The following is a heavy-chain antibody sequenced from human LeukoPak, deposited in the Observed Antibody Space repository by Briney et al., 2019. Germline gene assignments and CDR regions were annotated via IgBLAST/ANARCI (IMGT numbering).Heavy chain of an antibody. J-gene: IGHJ4*02. V-gene: IGHV4-4*02. Sequence: PSETLSLTCAVSGGSISSSNWWSWVRQPPGKGLEWIGEIYHSGSTNYNPSLKSRVTISVDTSKNQFSLKLSSVTAADTAVYYCARAIDYGDYPFDYWGQGTLVTVSS. CDR1: GGSISSSNW. CDR3: ARAIDYGDYPFDY. CDR2: IYHSGST. D-gene: IGHD4-17*01.